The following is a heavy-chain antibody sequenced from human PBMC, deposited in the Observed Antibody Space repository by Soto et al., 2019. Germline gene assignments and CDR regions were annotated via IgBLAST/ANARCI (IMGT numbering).Heavy chain of an antibody. CDR1: GFTFGSFA. CDR3: VKVDGLNPLLLPYYFDF. V-gene: IGHV3-23*01. J-gene: IGHJ4*02. D-gene: IGHD2-2*01. CDR2: VSGPGGST. Sequence: GGSLRLSCAASGFTFGSFAMSWVRQAPGKGLEWVSSVSGPGGSTYYADSVKGRFTISRDNSKNTLYLQMNSLRAEDTAVYYCVKVDGLNPLLLPYYFDFWGQGTLVTVSS.